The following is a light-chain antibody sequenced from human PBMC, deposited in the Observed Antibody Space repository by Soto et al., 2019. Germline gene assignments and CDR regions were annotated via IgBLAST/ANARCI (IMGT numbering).Light chain of an antibody. CDR2: EVN. CDR3: SSSAGGQSSVVV. CDR1: SSDVGAYNY. V-gene: IGLV2-8*01. J-gene: IGLJ2*01. Sequence: QSALTQPPSASGSPGQSVTISCTGASSDVGAYNYVSWYQQYPGNTPKLIISEVNKRPSGVADRFSGSKSGNTASLTVSGLQTEDEADYYCSSSAGGQSSVVVFGGGTKLTVL.